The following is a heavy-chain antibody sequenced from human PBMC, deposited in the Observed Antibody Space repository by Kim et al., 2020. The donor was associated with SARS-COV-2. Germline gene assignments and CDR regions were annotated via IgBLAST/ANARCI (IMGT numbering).Heavy chain of an antibody. CDR2: ISGSGGRT. J-gene: IGHJ4*02. CDR3: ANDRTNDYWDKYDF. CDR1: GFTFSSYA. D-gene: IGHD1-1*01. Sequence: GGSLRLSCVASGFTFSSYAMRWVRQAPGKGLEWVSLISGSGGRTNYADSVKGRFTISRDNSRNTLYLQMNSLRAEDTAVYYCANDRTNDYWDKYDFWGQG. V-gene: IGHV3-23*01.